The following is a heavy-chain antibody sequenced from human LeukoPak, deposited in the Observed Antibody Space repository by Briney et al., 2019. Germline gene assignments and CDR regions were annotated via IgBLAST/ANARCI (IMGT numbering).Heavy chain of an antibody. CDR3: AKDPLDYTILDS. Sequence: GGPLRLSCAASGFTFSSYAMSWVRQAPGKGLEWVSAISGSGGSTYYADSVKGRFTISRDNSKNTLYLQMNSLRAEDTAVYYCAKDPLDYTILDSWGQGTLVTVSS. V-gene: IGHV3-23*01. D-gene: IGHD3-3*01. CDR2: ISGSGGST. J-gene: IGHJ4*02. CDR1: GFTFSSYA.